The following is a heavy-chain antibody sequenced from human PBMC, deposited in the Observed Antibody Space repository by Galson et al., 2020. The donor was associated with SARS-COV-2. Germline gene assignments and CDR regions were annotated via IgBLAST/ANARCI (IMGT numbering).Heavy chain of an antibody. Sequence: SQTLSLTCAISGDSVSSNSAAWNWIRQSPLRGLEWLGRTYYRSKWYNDYAVSVKSRITINPDTSKNQFSLQLNSVTPEDTAVYYCARTREPRNNWFDPWGQGTLVTVSS. CDR1: GDSVSSNSAA. J-gene: IGHJ5*02. D-gene: IGHD1-26*01. CDR3: ARTREPRNNWFDP. V-gene: IGHV6-1*01. CDR2: TYYRSKWYN.